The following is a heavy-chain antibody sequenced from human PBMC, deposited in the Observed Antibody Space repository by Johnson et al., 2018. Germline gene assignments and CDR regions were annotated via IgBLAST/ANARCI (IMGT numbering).Heavy chain of an antibody. CDR1: TAVG. CDR2: IYWDDDK. V-gene: IGHV2-5*02. D-gene: IGHD6-19*01. J-gene: IGHJ3*02. CDR3: AHRVAVAGQGLGAFDI. Sequence: TAVGVGWVRQPPGKALACLALIYWDDDKRYNPSLKSRLTITKDTSKNHVVLSMTNVDPVDTATYYCAHRVAVAGQGLGAFDIWGQGTMVTVSS.